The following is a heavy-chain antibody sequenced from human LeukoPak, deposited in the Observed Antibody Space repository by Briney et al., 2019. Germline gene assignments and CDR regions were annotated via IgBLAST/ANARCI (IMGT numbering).Heavy chain of an antibody. J-gene: IGHJ6*02. CDR1: GGSFRDYY. CDR2: IDHREST. Sequence: PSETLSLTCAVYGGSFRDYYWSWLRQPPGKGLEWIGEIDHRESTTYNPSLKSRVTISVDTSKNQFSLKLNSVTAADTAVYYCASRMYYYYGMDVWGQGTTVIVSS. CDR3: ASRMYYYYGMDV. V-gene: IGHV4-34*01.